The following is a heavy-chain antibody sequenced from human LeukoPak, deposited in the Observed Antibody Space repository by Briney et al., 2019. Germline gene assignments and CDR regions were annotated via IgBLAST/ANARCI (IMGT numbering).Heavy chain of an antibody. CDR3: ARAGTYYYDSSGYSGF. V-gene: IGHV3-11*01. Sequence: GGFLRLSCAASGFTFSDYYMSWIRQAPGKGLEWVSYISSSGSTIYYADSVKGRFTISRDNAKNSLYLQMNSLRAEDTAVYYCARAGTYYYDSSGYSGFWGQGTMVTVSS. CDR2: ISSSGSTI. J-gene: IGHJ3*01. CDR1: GFTFSDYY. D-gene: IGHD3-22*01.